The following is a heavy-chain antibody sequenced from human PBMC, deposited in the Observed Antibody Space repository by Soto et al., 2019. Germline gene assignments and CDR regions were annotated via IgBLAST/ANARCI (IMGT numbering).Heavy chain of an antibody. D-gene: IGHD1-20*01. CDR3: ARDRAKWKDYYYYGMDV. CDR1: GGSISSGDDF. J-gene: IGHJ6*02. V-gene: IGHV4-30-4*01. CDR2: IYYSGST. Sequence: QVQPQESGPGLVKPSQTLSLTCTVSGGSISSGDDFWTWIRQPPGKGLEWIGYIYYSGSTYYNPSLKSRLTMSVDTSKNQFSLKLSSVTAADTAVYYCARDRAKWKDYYYYGMDVWGQGTTVTVSS.